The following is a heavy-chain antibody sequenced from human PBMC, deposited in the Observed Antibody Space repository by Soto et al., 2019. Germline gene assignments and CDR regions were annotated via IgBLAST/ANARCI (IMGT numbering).Heavy chain of an antibody. Sequence: SETLSLTCTVSGGSISRSSHYWGWIRQPPGKGLECIGNIYYDGNTYFNPSLKSRVTISVDTSKNQFSLKLSSVTAADTAVYYCARGIEGWYQGRYYYGMDVWGQGTTVTVSS. D-gene: IGHD6-19*01. J-gene: IGHJ6*02. CDR2: IYYDGNT. V-gene: IGHV4-39*07. CDR3: ARGIEGWYQGRYYYGMDV. CDR1: GGSISRSSHY.